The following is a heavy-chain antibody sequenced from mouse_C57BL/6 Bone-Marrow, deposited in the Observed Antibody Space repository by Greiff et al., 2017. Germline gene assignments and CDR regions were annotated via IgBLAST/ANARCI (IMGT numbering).Heavy chain of an antibody. Sequence: QVHVKQSGAELVRPGASVKLSCKASGYTFTDYYINWVKQRPGQGLEWIARIYPGSGNTYYNEKFKGKATLTAEKSSSTAYMQLSSLTSEDSAVYFCARGRWLLGAWFAYWGQGTLVTVSA. CDR3: ARGRWLLGAWFAY. CDR2: IYPGSGNT. D-gene: IGHD2-3*01. CDR1: GYTFTDYY. V-gene: IGHV1-76*01. J-gene: IGHJ3*01.